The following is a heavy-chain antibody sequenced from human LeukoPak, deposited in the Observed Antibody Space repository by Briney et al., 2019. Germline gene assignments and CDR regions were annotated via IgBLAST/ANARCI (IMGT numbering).Heavy chain of an antibody. V-gene: IGHV1-2*02. J-gene: IGHJ4*02. CDR2: INPNSGGT. CDR1: GYTFTGYY. CDR3: AREEDCGGDCYSNGDY. D-gene: IGHD2-21*01. Sequence: EASVKVSCKASGYTFTGYYMHWVRQAPGQGLEWMGWINPNSGGTNYAQKFQGRVTMTRDTSISTAYMELSRLRSDDTAVYYCAREEDCGGDCYSNGDYWGQGTLDTVSS.